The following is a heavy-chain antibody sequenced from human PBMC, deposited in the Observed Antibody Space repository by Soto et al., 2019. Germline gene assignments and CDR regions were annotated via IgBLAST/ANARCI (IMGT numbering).Heavy chain of an antibody. Sequence: QVQLVQSGAEVKKPGASVKVSCKASGYTFTSYAMHWVRQAPGQRLEWMGWINAGNGNTKYSQKLQGRVTITRDTSASTAYMELSSLRSEDTAVYYCARMKVSAGYCSGGSCYSGFDYWGQGTLVTVSS. J-gene: IGHJ4*02. D-gene: IGHD2-15*01. CDR1: GYTFTSYA. V-gene: IGHV1-3*01. CDR3: ARMKVSAGYCSGGSCYSGFDY. CDR2: INAGNGNT.